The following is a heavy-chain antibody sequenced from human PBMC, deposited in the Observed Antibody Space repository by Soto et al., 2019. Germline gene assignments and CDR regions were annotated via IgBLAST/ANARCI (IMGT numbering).Heavy chain of an antibody. CDR3: ARDGWSSSWAVT. J-gene: IGHJ5*02. Sequence: QLVQSGGGLVQPGGSLRLSCAASGTTVSRNNMTWVRQAPGKGLEWLSIIYSGGDTYYADSVKGRFTISRDNPNNTVYLQMTSLRAEDTAVYYCARDGWSSSWAVTWGQGTLVSVSS. D-gene: IGHD6-13*01. CDR1: GTTVSRNN. CDR2: IYSGGDT. V-gene: IGHV3-66*01.